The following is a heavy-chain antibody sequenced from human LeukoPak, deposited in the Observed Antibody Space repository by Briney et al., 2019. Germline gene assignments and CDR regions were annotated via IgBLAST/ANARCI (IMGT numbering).Heavy chain of an antibody. Sequence: GGSLRLSCAASGFTFSNYSMNWVRQAPGKGLEWVSSISFSGSYIYYADSLRGRITISRDNTKNSLYLQMNSLRAEDTAAYYCARAHRAVAGTGIDYWGQGTLVTVSS. CDR2: ISFSGSYI. CDR1: GFTFSNYS. D-gene: IGHD6-19*01. CDR3: ARAHRAVAGTGIDY. J-gene: IGHJ4*02. V-gene: IGHV3-21*01.